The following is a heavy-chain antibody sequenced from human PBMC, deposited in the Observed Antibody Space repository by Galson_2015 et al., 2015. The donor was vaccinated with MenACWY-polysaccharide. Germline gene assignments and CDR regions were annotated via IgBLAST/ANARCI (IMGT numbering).Heavy chain of an antibody. CDR3: ASPYCSGGSCYPYYFDY. CDR2: ISSSSSYI. D-gene: IGHD2-15*01. V-gene: IGHV3-21*01. Sequence: SLRLSCAASGFTSSSYSMNWVRQAPGKGLEWVSSISSSSSYIYYADSVKGRFTISRDNAKNSLYLQMNSLRAEDTAVYYCASPYCSGGSCYPYYFDYWGQGTLVTVSS. J-gene: IGHJ4*02. CDR1: GFTSSSYS.